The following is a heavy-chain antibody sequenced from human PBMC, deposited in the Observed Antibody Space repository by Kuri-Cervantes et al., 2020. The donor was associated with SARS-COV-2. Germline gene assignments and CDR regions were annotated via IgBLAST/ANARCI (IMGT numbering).Heavy chain of an antibody. Sequence: GGSLRLSCAASGFTFSSYGMHWVRQAPGKGLEWVAVIWYDGSNKYYADSVKGRFTISRDNSKNTLYLQMSSLRAEDTAVYYCARDDGDAFYYGMDVWGQGTTVTVSS. CDR3: ARDDGDAFYYGMDV. CDR1: GFTFSSYG. J-gene: IGHJ6*02. V-gene: IGHV3-33*01. D-gene: IGHD3-10*01. CDR2: IWYDGSNK.